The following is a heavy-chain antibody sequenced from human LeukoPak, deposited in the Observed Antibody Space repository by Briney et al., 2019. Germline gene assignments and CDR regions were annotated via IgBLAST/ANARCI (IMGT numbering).Heavy chain of an antibody. CDR1: GGSFSGYY. D-gene: IGHD3-9*01. V-gene: IGHV4-34*01. CDR3: ARATKLRYFDWLSTLYYYYGMDV. CDR2: INHCGST. Sequence: PSDTLSLTCAVYGGSFSGYYWSWIRHPPGKGLEWIGEINHCGSTNYNPSLKSRVTISVDTSKNQFSLKLSSVTAADTAVYCWARATKLRYFDWLSTLYYYYGMDVWGQGTTVTVSS. J-gene: IGHJ6*02.